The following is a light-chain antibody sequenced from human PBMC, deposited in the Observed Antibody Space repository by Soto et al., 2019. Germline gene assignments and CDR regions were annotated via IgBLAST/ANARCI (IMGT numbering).Light chain of an antibody. CDR3: HQYNSYAWT. CDR2: DAS. V-gene: IGKV1-5*01. J-gene: IGKJ1*01. CDR1: QSISSW. Sequence: EIQMTHAPSSLCGSLGDRVTITCRASQSISSWLAWYQQKPGKAPKLLIYDASSLESGVPSRFSGSGSGTEFTLTISSLQPDDFATYYCHQYNSYAWTFGQRTKVDIK.